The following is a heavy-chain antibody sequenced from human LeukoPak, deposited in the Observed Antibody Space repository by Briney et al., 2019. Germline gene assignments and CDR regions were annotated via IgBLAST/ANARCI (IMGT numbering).Heavy chain of an antibody. J-gene: IGHJ6*03. V-gene: IGHV1-18*01. D-gene: IGHD3-16*01. Sequence: GASVKVSCKASGYTFTSYGISWVRQAPGQGLEWMGWNSAYNGNTNYAQKLQGRVTMTTDTSTSTAYMELRSLRSDDTAVYYCARAAGGSYYYYMDVWGKGTTVTVSS. CDR2: NSAYNGNT. CDR1: GYTFTSYG. CDR3: ARAAGGSYYYYMDV.